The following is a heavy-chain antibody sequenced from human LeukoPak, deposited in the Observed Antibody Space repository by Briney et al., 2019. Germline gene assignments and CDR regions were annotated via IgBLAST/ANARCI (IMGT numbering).Heavy chain of an antibody. V-gene: IGHV3-21*01. CDR2: ISSSSSYI. Sequence: GGSLRLSCAASGFTFGSYSMNWVRQAPGKGLEWVSSISSSSSYIYYADSVKGRFTISRDNAKNSLYLQMNSLRAEDTAVYYCARGPNLWFGETPLDYWGQGTLVTVSS. CDR1: GFTFGSYS. CDR3: ARGPNLWFGETPLDY. D-gene: IGHD3-10*01. J-gene: IGHJ4*02.